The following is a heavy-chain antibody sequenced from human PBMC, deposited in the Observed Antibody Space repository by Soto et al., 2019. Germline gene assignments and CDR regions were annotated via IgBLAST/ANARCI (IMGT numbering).Heavy chain of an antibody. Sequence: QVQLVESGGGVVQPGRSLRLSCAASGFTFSSYGIHWVRQAPGKGLEWVAVISYDGSNRYYADSVKGRITISRDNSKNTLYLQMTSLRAEAAAVYDCAKGGYSASSGYLGWLDYWGQGTLVTVSS. CDR2: ISYDGSNR. CDR1: GFTFSSYG. CDR3: AKGGYSASSGYLGWLDY. J-gene: IGHJ4*02. V-gene: IGHV3-30*18. D-gene: IGHD3-22*01.